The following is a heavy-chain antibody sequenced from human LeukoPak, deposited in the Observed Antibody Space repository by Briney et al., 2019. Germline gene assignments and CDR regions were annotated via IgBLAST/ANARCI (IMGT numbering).Heavy chain of an antibody. CDR3: AKDNRPLYSSGWCYFDY. CDR1: GFTFDDYA. V-gene: IGHV3-9*01. Sequence: GRSLRLSCAASGFTFDDYAMHWVRQAPGKGLEWVSGISWNSGSIGYADSVKGRFTISRDNAKNSLYLQMNSLRAEDTALYYCAKDNRPLYSSGWCYFDYWGQGTLVTVSS. D-gene: IGHD6-19*01. J-gene: IGHJ4*02. CDR2: ISWNSGSI.